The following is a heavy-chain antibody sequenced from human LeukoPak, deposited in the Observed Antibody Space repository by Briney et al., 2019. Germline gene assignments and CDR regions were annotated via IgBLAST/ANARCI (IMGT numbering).Heavy chain of an antibody. J-gene: IGHJ3*02. D-gene: IGHD1-26*01. CDR3: ARKPTTSDAFDM. CDR2: IFHTGRT. V-gene: IGHV4-4*02. Sequence: PSETLSLTCAVSGDSISSGDWWTWIRQSPGRGLEWIGEIFHTGRTNYNPSLKSRVTISVDKSKGQFSLKVTSVTAADTAIYYCARKPTTSDAFDMWGQGTMVTVSS. CDR1: GDSISSGDW.